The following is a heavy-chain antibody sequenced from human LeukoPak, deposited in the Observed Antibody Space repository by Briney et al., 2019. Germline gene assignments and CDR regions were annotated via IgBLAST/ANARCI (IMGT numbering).Heavy chain of an antibody. CDR3: ARDLLYQLLLLGGYYYYYYMDV. J-gene: IGHJ6*03. V-gene: IGHV4-34*01. Sequence: PSETLSLTCAVYGGSFSGYYWSWIRQPPGKGLEWIGEINHSGSTNYNPSLKSRVTISVDTSKNQFSLKLSSVTAADTAVYYCARDLLYQLLLLGGYYYYYYMDVWGKGTTVTVSS. D-gene: IGHD2-2*01. CDR1: GGSFSGYY. CDR2: INHSGST.